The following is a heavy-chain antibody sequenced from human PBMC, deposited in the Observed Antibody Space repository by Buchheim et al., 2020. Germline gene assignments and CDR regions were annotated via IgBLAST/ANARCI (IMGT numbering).Heavy chain of an antibody. CDR3: ARGYGGNPQSPFAY. Sequence: QVQLVESGGGVVQPGRSLRLSCADSGFTFSSYAMHWVRQAPGKGLEWVAVISYDGSNKYYADSVKGRFTISRDNSKNTLYLQMNSLRADDTAVYYCARGYGGNPQSPFAYWGRGTL. V-gene: IGHV3-30-3*01. D-gene: IGHD4-23*01. J-gene: IGHJ4*02. CDR2: ISYDGSNK. CDR1: GFTFSSYA.